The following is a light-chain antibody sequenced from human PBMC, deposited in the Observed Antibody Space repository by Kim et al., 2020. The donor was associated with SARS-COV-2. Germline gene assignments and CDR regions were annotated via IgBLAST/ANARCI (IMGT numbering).Light chain of an antibody. Sequence: DIQMTQSPSSLSASVGDRVTITCRASQSISSYLNWYQQKPGKAPKLLIYAASSLQRGVPSRFSGSGSGTDFTLTISSLQPEDFATYYCLQSYSTPPLTFGGGTKVDIK. J-gene: IGKJ4*01. V-gene: IGKV1-39*01. CDR3: LQSYSTPPLT. CDR2: AAS. CDR1: QSISSY.